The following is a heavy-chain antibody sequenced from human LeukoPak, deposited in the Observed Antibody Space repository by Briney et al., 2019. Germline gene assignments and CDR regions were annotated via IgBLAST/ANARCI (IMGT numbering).Heavy chain of an antibody. J-gene: IGHJ4*02. CDR1: GYAISSGYY. V-gene: IGHV4-38-2*02. D-gene: IGHD4/OR15-4a*01. CDR2: IYHSGST. Sequence: SETLSLTCIVSGYAISSGYYWGWIRQPPGKGLEWIGSIYHSGSTYYNPSLKSRVTISVDTSKNQFSLKLSSVTAADTAVYYCASDRGAFDYWGQGTLVTVSS. CDR3: ASDRGAFDY.